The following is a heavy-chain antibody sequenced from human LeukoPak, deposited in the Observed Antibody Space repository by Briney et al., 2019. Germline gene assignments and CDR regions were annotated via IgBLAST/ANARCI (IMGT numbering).Heavy chain of an antibody. CDR1: GGSISSYY. D-gene: IGHD6-13*01. Sequence: ETLSLTCTVSGGSISSYYWSWIRQPPGKGLEWIGYIYYSGSTNYNPSLKSRVTISVDTSKNQFSLKLSFVTAADTAVYYCARLAAAGRTSYYFDYWGQGTLVTVSS. V-gene: IGHV4-59*08. CDR2: IYYSGST. J-gene: IGHJ4*02. CDR3: ARLAAAGRTSYYFDY.